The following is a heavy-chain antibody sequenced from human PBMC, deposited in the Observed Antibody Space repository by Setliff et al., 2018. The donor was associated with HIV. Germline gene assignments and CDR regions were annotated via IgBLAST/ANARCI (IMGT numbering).Heavy chain of an antibody. V-gene: IGHV4-39*07. CDR1: GGSISSTNYY. D-gene: IGHD6-13*01. Sequence: LSLTCTVSGGSISSTNYYWGWIRQTPGKGLEWIGSIYYSGTTYYNPSLKSRVTMSVDTSTCRPSLKVHSVTAADTAMYYCARGSHGTSWTDYWGQGTLVTVSS. CDR3: ARGSHGTSWTDY. CDR2: IYYSGTT. J-gene: IGHJ4*02.